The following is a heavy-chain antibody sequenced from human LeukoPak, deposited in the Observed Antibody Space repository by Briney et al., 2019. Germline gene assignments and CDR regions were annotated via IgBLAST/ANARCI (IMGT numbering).Heavy chain of an antibody. CDR1: GFTFSSYG. Sequence: PGGSLRPSCAASGFTFSSYGMHWVRQAPGKGLEWVAFIRYDGSNKYYADSVKGRFTISRDNSKNTLYLQMNSLRAEDTAVYYCAKGATDYYYYMDVWGKGTTVTVSS. CDR2: IRYDGSNK. J-gene: IGHJ6*03. V-gene: IGHV3-30*02. CDR3: AKGATDYYYYMDV. D-gene: IGHD5-12*01.